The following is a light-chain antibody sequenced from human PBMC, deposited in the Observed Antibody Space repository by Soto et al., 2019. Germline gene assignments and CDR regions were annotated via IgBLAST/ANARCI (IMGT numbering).Light chain of an antibody. CDR3: QQYGISPPCT. CDR1: QSVSSC. CDR2: DAA. Sequence: EIVFTQSPATLSLSPGDRATLSGRASQSVSSCLAWYQQKPGQAPRLLIYDAANRATGIPARFSGSGSGTDFTLTISSLEPEDFVVYYCQQYGISPPCTFGQGTKVDIK. J-gene: IGKJ1*01. V-gene: IGKV3-11*01.